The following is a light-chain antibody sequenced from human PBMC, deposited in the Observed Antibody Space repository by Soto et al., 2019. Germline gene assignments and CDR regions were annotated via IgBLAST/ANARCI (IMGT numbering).Light chain of an antibody. CDR1: QSVSSSY. Sequence: EIVLTQSPGTLSLSPGERATLSCRASQSVSSSYLAWYQQKPGQPPRVLIYGASSRATGIPDRFSGSGSGTDFTLTISRLEPEDSAVYYCQQYGGSPGTFGQGTKVEIK. V-gene: IGKV3-20*01. J-gene: IGKJ1*01. CDR2: GAS. CDR3: QQYGGSPGT.